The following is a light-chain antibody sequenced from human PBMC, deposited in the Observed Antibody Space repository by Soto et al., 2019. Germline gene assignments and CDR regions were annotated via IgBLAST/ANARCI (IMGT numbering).Light chain of an antibody. J-gene: IGLJ1*01. CDR2: EVS. CDR1: SSDVGGYKY. V-gene: IGLV2-8*01. CDR3: NSYESSLSGYV. Sequence: VTISCTGTSSDVGGYKYVSWYQQHPGKAPKLILYEVSKRPSGVPDRFSGSKSGNTASLTVSGLQAEDEADYYCNSYESSLSGYVFRTGTKFTVL.